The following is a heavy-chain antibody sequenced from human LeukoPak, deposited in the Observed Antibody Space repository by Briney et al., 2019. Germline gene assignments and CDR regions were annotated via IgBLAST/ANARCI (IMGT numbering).Heavy chain of an antibody. Sequence: SETLSLTCTVSGDSIGTSTSYWAWIRQPPGKGLEWIVSFSYSGRTYYNPSLASRVTISADTSENQFTLRLNSMTAADTAVYYCARKASKGYAYNGYNYFDPWGQGTLVTVSS. V-gene: IGHV4-39*06. CDR2: FSYSGRT. D-gene: IGHD5-24*01. J-gene: IGHJ5*02. CDR1: GDSIGTSTSY. CDR3: ARKASKGYAYNGYNYFDP.